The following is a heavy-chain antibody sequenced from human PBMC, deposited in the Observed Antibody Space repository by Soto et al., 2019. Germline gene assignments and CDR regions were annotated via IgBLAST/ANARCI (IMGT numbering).Heavy chain of an antibody. Sequence: EVQLVESGGGLIQPGGSLRLSCAASGFTFSNYWMHWVRQAPGKGLVWVSRINSDGSITGYADSLKGRFTISRDNGKNTLYRQMNRRRXXXXXXXXXXXXXXXXDXXXQGTLVTVSS. CDR1: GFTFSNYW. V-gene: IGHV3-74*01. J-gene: IGHJ5*02. CDR3: XXXXXXXDX. CDR2: INSDGSIT.